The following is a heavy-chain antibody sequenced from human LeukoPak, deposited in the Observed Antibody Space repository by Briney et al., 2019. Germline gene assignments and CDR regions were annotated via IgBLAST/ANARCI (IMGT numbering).Heavy chain of an antibody. Sequence: PGGSLRLSCAASGFTFSSYGMSWVRQAPGKGLEWVSGMTGSDDNTYYADSVKGRFTISRDNSKNTLYLQMNSLRAEDTAVYYCAKVLTMIVVPYAFDIWGQGTMVTVSS. CDR2: MTGSDDNT. D-gene: IGHD3-22*01. V-gene: IGHV3-23*01. J-gene: IGHJ3*02. CDR3: AKVLTMIVVPYAFDI. CDR1: GFTFSSYG.